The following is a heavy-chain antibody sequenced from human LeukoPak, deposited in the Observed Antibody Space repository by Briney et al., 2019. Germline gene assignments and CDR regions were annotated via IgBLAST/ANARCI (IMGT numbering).Heavy chain of an antibody. V-gene: IGHV1-69*04. Sequence: SVKVSCKASGGTFSSYTISWVRQAPGQGLEWMGRITPILGIANYAQKFQGRVTITADKSTSTAYMELSSLRSEDTAVYYCARDEGLGGSPDYWGQGTLVTVSS. CDR3: ARDEGLGGSPDY. D-gene: IGHD2-15*01. CDR1: GGTFSSYT. J-gene: IGHJ4*02. CDR2: ITPILGIA.